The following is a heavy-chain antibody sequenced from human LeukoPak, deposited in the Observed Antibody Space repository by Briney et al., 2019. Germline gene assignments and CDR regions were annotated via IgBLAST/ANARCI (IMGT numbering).Heavy chain of an antibody. D-gene: IGHD6-13*01. CDR3: AKAVGSISWSFDY. J-gene: IGHJ4*02. Sequence: GRSLRLSCEASGFTFSTYGMHWVRQAPGKGLEWVALMSYDGSDKSYADSVKGRFTISRDNSKSTLYLQMDSLGGDDAAVYYCAKAVGSISWSFDYWGQGTLVTVSS. CDR1: GFTFSTYG. V-gene: IGHV3-30*18. CDR2: MSYDGSDK.